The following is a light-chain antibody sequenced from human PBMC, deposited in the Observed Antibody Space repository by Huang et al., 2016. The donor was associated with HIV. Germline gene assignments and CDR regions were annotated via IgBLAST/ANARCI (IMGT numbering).Light chain of an antibody. CDR3: QKYYNNPPWT. V-gene: IGKV1-NL1*01. CDR2: ATS. CDR1: QGSSNS. J-gene: IGKJ1*01. Sequence: DIQMTQSPSSLSASVGDRVTITCRASQGSSNSVAWYQQRPGKAPKLRLYATSGLETGAPSRFSGSRAGTEYTLTISSLQPEDLATYYCQKYYNNPPWTFGQGTKVEIK.